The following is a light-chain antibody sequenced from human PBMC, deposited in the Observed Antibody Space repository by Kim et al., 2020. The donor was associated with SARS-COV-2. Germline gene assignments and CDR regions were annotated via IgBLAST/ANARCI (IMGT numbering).Light chain of an antibody. CDR2: VKSDGSH. V-gene: IGLV4-69*01. Sequence: ASVKLTCTLNSGHSSFAIAWHQQLPEKGPRYLMKVKSDGSHKKGDGIPDRFSGSSSGAERYLTISSLQSEDEGDYYCQTWGTGIRVFGGGTQLTVL. CDR3: QTWGTGIRV. CDR1: SGHSSFA. J-gene: IGLJ3*02.